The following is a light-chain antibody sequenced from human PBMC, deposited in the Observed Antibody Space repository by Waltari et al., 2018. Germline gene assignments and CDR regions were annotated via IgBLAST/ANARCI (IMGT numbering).Light chain of an antibody. V-gene: IGKV1-5*01. J-gene: IGKJ1*01. CDR3: QQYNSYPWT. CDR2: DAY. Sequence: DIQMTQSPSTLSASVGDRVTITCRASQSISSWLAWYQQKPGKAPKLVIYDAYSLESGVPSRFSGSGSGTEFTLTISSLQPDDFATYYCQQYNSYPWTFGQGTKVEIK. CDR1: QSISSW.